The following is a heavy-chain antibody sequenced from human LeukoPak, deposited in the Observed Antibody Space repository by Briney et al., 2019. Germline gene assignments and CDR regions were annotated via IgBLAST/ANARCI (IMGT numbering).Heavy chain of an antibody. CDR3: AKDFSRKKLSDYFDY. D-gene: IGHD2/OR15-2a*01. CDR1: GFTFSSYG. Sequence: HPGGSLRLSCAASGFTFSSYGMHWVRQAPGKGLEWVAVISYDGSNKYYADSVKGRFTISRDNSKNTLYLRMNSLRAEDTAVYYCAKDFSRKKLSDYFDYWGQGTLVTVSS. CDR2: ISYDGSNK. J-gene: IGHJ4*02. V-gene: IGHV3-30*18.